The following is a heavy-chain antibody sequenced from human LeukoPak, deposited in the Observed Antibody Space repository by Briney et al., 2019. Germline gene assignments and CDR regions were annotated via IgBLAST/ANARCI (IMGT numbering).Heavy chain of an antibody. Sequence: GGSLRLSCAASGFIFSSYAMSWVRQAPGKGLEWVSAISGSGGSTYYADSVKGRFTNSRDNSKNTLYLQMNSLRAEDTAVYYCAKVPVFSLTISEVVTDDAFDIWGQGTIVTVSS. CDR1: GFIFSSYA. D-gene: IGHD3-3*01. J-gene: IGHJ3*02. CDR3: AKVPVFSLTISEVVTDDAFDI. CDR2: ISGSGGST. V-gene: IGHV3-23*01.